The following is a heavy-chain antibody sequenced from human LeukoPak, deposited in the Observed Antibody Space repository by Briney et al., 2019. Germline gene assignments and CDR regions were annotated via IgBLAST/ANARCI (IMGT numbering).Heavy chain of an antibody. Sequence: GSLRLSCVASGFSFAPYSMNWVRQTPGKGLEWISYIAGTNSNTHYADSVTGRFIISRDNAKNSLYLQMNSLRVDDTAVYYCVRDPDALDFWGQGTLVTVSS. D-gene: IGHD2-8*01. CDR2: IAGTNSNT. V-gene: IGHV3-48*04. CDR3: VRDPDALDF. CDR1: GFSFAPYS. J-gene: IGHJ4*02.